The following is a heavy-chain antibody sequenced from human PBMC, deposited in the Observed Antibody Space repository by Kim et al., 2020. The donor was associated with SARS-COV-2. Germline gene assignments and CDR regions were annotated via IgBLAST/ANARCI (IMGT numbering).Heavy chain of an antibody. CDR2: ISSSSSYI. J-gene: IGHJ4*02. D-gene: IGHD5-12*01. CDR1: GFTFSSYS. CDR3: ARDKRGYSGYGTKYYFDY. V-gene: IGHV3-21*01. Sequence: GGSLRLSCAASGFTFSSYSMNWVRQAPGKGLEWVSSISSSSSYIYYADSVKGRFTISRDNAKNSLYLQMNSLRAEDTAVYYCARDKRGYSGYGTKYYFDYWGQGTLVTVSS.